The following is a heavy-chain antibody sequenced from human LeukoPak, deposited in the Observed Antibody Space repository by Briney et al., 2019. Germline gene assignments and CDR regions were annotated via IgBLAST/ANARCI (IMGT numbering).Heavy chain of an antibody. CDR2: IRSKANNYAT. D-gene: IGHD6-13*01. CDR3: TRHETIPSPGAPGFDY. CDR1: GFTFSDSA. J-gene: IGHJ4*02. V-gene: IGHV3-73*01. Sequence: GGSLRLSCAASGFTFSDSAIHWVRKASGKGLEWVGRIRSKANNYATEYAASVKGRFSISRDDSNNTAYLQMNSLKTEDTAVYYCTRHETIPSPGAPGFDYWGQGTLVTVSS.